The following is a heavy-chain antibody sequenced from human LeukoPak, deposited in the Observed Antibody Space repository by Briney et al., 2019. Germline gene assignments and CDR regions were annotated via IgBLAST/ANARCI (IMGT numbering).Heavy chain of an antibody. CDR1: GYTFTGYY. Sequence: GASVKVSCKASGYTFTGYYMHWVRQAPGQGLEWMGRINPNSGGTNYAQKFQGRVTMTRDTSISTAYMELSRLRSDDTAVYYCARDLSTMLRGVIGLGYWGQGTLVTVSS. V-gene: IGHV1-2*06. J-gene: IGHJ4*02. D-gene: IGHD3-10*01. CDR3: ARDLSTMLRGVIGLGY. CDR2: INPNSGGT.